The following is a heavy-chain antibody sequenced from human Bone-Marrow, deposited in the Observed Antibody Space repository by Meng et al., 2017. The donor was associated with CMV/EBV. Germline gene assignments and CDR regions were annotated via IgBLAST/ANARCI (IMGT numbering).Heavy chain of an antibody. CDR3: ASITNKRWWFDP. CDR1: GGTFSSYA. J-gene: IGHJ5*02. CDR2: IIPIFGTA. D-gene: IGHD3-10*01. Sequence: SVQVSCKASGGTFSSYAISWVRQAPGQGLEWMGGIIPIFGTANYAQKFQGRVTITTDESTSTAYMELSSLRSEDTAVYYCASITNKRWWFDPWGQGTLVTVSS. V-gene: IGHV1-69*05.